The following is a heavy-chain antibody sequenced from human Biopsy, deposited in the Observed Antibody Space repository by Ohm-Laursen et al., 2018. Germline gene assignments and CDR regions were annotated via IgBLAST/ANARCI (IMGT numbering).Heavy chain of an antibody. CDR2: IYNTETT. Sequence: GTLSLTCSVSGGSISSSTTYYWAWLRQPPGKGLEWIGSIYNTETTFYNPSLKSRVTIFVDTSTNQFSLKVSSVTAADTALYFCARHPTGFWFDPWGHGTLVTVSS. J-gene: IGHJ5*02. V-gene: IGHV4-39*01. CDR3: ARHPTGFWFDP. CDR1: GGSISSSTTYY.